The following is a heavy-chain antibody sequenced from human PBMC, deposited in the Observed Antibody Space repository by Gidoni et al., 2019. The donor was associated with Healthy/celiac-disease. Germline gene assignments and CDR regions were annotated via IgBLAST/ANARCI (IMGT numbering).Heavy chain of an antibody. CDR2: IWYDGSNN. Sequence: QAELVESGGGVVQPGRARRLSYAASGPPFRSYGLHWGRQAPGKGLEWGVVIWYDGSNNYYADAVKGRFTIPRDNSTHTLYLQLNRLRAEDTAVYYCARDSSMIVVVIDSPDYWCQGTLVTVSS. D-gene: IGHD3-22*01. J-gene: IGHJ4*02. CDR1: GPPFRSYG. CDR3: ARDSSMIVVVIDSPDY. V-gene: IGHV3-33*01.